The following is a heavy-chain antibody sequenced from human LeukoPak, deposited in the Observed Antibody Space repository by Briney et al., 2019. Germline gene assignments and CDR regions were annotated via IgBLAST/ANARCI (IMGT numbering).Heavy chain of an antibody. CDR1: GFTFSSYE. J-gene: IGHJ4*02. V-gene: IGHV3-48*03. Sequence: GGSLRLSCAASGFTFSSYEMNWVRQAPGKGLEWVPYISSSGSTIYYADSVKGRFTISRDNAKNSLYLQMNSLRVEDTAMYYCARDGLRRPPTPYCGGDCPLDYWGQGTLVSVSS. CDR2: ISSSGSTI. CDR3: ARDGLRRPPTPYCGGDCPLDY. D-gene: IGHD2-21*02.